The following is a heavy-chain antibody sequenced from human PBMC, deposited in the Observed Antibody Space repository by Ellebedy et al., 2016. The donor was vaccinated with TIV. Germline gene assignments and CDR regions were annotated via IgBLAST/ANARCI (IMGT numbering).Heavy chain of an antibody. CDR2: IDSSSTNL. CDR3: ARGGELWLLADY. Sequence: PGGSLRLSCAASGFTLSSHTMNWVRQAPGKGLEWVAMIDSSSTNLDYTNSVRGRFTISRDNARNSVYLEMNSLTGEDTAVYYCARGGELWLLADYWGQGTLVTVSS. CDR1: GFTLSSHT. D-gene: IGHD6-19*01. J-gene: IGHJ4*02. V-gene: IGHV3-21*01.